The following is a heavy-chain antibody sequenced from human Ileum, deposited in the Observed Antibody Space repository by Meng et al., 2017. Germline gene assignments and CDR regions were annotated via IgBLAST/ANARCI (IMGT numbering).Heavy chain of an antibody. V-gene: IGHV3-66*02. Sequence: EGQLVESGGGLVRPGGSLRLSCAASGFPINTNYMSWVRQAPGKGLQWLSVIYNGGRTYYADSVKGRFTISSDNSKNTLWLQMNSLRPEDTAVYYCHCYGYWGQGTLVTVSS. CDR1: GFPINTNY. D-gene: IGHD2-21*01. J-gene: IGHJ4*02. CDR3: HCYGY. CDR2: IYNGGRT.